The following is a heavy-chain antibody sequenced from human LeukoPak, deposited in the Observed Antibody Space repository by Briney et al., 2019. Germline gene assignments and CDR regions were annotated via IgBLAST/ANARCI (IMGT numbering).Heavy chain of an antibody. Sequence: SVKVSCKASGGTFSSYAISWVRQAPGQGLEWMGGIIPIFGTANYAQKFQGRVTITTDESTSTAYMELSSLRSEDTAVYYCAREHDSYDILTGYYPHWGQGTLVTVSS. D-gene: IGHD3-9*01. V-gene: IGHV1-69*05. CDR1: GGTFSSYA. CDR3: AREHDSYDILTGYYPH. CDR2: IIPIFGTA. J-gene: IGHJ4*02.